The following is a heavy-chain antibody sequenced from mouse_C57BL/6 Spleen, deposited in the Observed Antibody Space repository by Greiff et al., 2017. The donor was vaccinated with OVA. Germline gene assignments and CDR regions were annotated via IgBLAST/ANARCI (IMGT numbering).Heavy chain of an antibody. V-gene: IGHV3-6*01. CDR2: ISYDGSN. CDR1: GYSITSGYY. CDR3: ARSYYYGSSYEFAY. D-gene: IGHD1-1*01. Sequence: VQLQQSGPGLVKPSQSLSLTCSVTGYSITSGYYWNWIRQFPGNKLEWMGYISYDGSNNYNPSLKNRISITRDTSKNQFFLKLNSVTTEDTATYYCARSYYYGSSYEFAYWGQGTLVTVSA. J-gene: IGHJ3*01.